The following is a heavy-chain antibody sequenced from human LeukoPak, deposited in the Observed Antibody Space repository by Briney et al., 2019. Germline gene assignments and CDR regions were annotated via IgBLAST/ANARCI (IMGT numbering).Heavy chain of an antibody. V-gene: IGHV3-23*01. CDR2: ISGSGGST. D-gene: IGHD2-2*01. CDR1: GYTVSSNY. CDR3: ASKAPYCSSTSCSDY. Sequence: GGSLRLSCAASGYTVSSNYMSWVRQAPGKGLEWVSAISGSGGSTYYADSVKGRFTISRDNSKNTLYLQMNSLRAEDTAVYYCASKAPYCSSTSCSDYWGQGTLVTVSS. J-gene: IGHJ4*02.